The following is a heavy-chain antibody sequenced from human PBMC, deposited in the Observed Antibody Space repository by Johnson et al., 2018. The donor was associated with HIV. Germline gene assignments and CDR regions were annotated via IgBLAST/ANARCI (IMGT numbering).Heavy chain of an antibody. V-gene: IGHV3-13*05. D-gene: IGHD6-13*01. J-gene: IGHJ3*02. CDR1: GFTFTDYD. CDR2: FGTAGDP. CDR3: ARAPIAAALDI. Sequence: DVQLVESGGDVVRPGGSLRLSCVASGFTFTDYDMNWVRQAPGMGLEWVSGFGTAGDPYYPGPVKGRFTISRENAKNTLYLQMNSLRAEDTAVYYCARAPIAAALDIWGQGTMVTVSS.